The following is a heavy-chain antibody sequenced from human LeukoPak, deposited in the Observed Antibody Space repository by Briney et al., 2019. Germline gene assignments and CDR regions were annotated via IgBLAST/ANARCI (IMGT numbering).Heavy chain of an antibody. CDR3: AKLPTGYPNWFDP. CDR1: GGSITSVPSNPYT. Sequence: QPSETLSLTCTVSGGSITSVPSNPYTWGWIRQPPGKGLEWIGTISYNANTYYNPSLRSRVSISMDASSNQFFLRLNSVTAADTAVYYCAKLPTGYPNWFDPWGQGTLVTVSS. J-gene: IGHJ5*02. CDR2: ISYNANT. D-gene: IGHD3-9*01. V-gene: IGHV4-39*01.